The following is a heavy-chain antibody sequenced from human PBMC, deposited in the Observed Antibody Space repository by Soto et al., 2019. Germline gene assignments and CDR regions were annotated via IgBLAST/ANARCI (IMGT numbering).Heavy chain of an antibody. J-gene: IGHJ5*02. V-gene: IGHV6-1*01. Sequence: SQTLSLTCAISGGSVSSYSAAWNWIRQSPSGGLEWLGRTYYRSRFFSDYAESVKSRIIINPDTSKNQFSLQLKSVTPEDTAVYYCVRDRYSSSGWFDPWGQGTPVTV. D-gene: IGHD3-10*01. CDR3: VRDRYSSSGWFDP. CDR2: TYYRSRFFS. CDR1: GGSVSSYSAA.